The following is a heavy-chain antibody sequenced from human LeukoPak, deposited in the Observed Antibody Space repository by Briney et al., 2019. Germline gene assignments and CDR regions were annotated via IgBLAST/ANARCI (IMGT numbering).Heavy chain of an antibody. CDR2: IIPILGIA. CDR3: ARAPNYYDSSGSFDY. CDR1: GGTFSSYA. D-gene: IGHD3-22*01. J-gene: IGHJ4*02. Sequence: ASVKVSCKASGGTFSSYAISWVRQAPGQGLEWMGRIIPILGIANYAQKFQGRVTITADKSTSTAYMELSSLRPEDTAVYYCARAPNYYDSSGSFDYWGQGTLVTVSS. V-gene: IGHV1-69*04.